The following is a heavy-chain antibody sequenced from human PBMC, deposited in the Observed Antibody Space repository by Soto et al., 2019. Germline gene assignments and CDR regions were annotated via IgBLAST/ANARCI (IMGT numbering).Heavy chain of an antibody. Sequence: SETLSLTCTVSGGSISSGGYYWSWIRQHPGKGLEWIGYIYYSGSTYYNPSLKSRVTISVDTSKNQFSLKLSSVTAADTAVYYCARGSLENFDYWGQGTLVTVS. CDR2: IYYSGST. D-gene: IGHD1-26*01. V-gene: IGHV4-31*03. CDR3: ARGSLENFDY. J-gene: IGHJ4*02. CDR1: GGSISSGGYY.